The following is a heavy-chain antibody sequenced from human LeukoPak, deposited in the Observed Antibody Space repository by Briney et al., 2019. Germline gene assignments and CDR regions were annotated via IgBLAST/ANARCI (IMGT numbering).Heavy chain of an antibody. V-gene: IGHV3-74*01. CDR1: GFTLSYYW. CDR3: AKGIYGDYVPLDY. J-gene: IGHJ4*02. D-gene: IGHD4-17*01. Sequence: PGGSLRLSCAASGFTLSYYWMHWVRQGPGKGLVWVSTINGDGSSTNYADSVKGRFTISRDNSKNTLYLQMNSLRAEDTAVYYCAKGIYGDYVPLDYWGLGTLVTVSS. CDR2: INGDGSST.